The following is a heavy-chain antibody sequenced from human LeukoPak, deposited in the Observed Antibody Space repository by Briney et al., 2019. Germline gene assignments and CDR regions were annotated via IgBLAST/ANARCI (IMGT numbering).Heavy chain of an antibody. CDR2: IYYSGST. CDR1: GGSISSYY. J-gene: IGHJ4*02. CDR3: ARDLSGSIYFDY. Sequence: SETLSLTCTVSGGSISSYYWSWIRQPPGKGLEWIGYIYYSGSTNYNPSLKSRVTISVDTSKNQLSLKLSSVTAADTAVYYCARDLSGSIYFDYWGQGTLVTVSS. V-gene: IGHV4-59*01. D-gene: IGHD5-12*01.